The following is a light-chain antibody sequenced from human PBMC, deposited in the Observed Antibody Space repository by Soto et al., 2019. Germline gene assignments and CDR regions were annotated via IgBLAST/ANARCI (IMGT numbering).Light chain of an antibody. CDR1: SSEVGGYNY. V-gene: IGLV2-14*01. CDR2: DVS. Sequence: QSALTQPASVSGSPGQSITISCTGTSSEVGGYNYGSWYQQHPGKAPKLRMYDVSNRPSGVSNRFSGSKSSNTASLTISGLQAEDEADYSCSSYTSSSTWVVGGGTKLTVL. CDR3: SSYTSSSTWV. J-gene: IGLJ3*02.